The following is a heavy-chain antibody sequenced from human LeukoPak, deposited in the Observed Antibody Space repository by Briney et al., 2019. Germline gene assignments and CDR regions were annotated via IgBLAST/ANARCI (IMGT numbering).Heavy chain of an antibody. CDR2: INHSGST. Sequence: SETLSLTCAVYGGSFSGYYWSWIRQPPGKGLEWIGEINHSGSTNYNPSLKSRVTISADTSKNQFSLKLSSVTAADTAVYYCARKGYGSGSEALYYYYGMDVWGQGTTVTVSS. J-gene: IGHJ6*02. CDR3: ARKGYGSGSEALYYYYGMDV. CDR1: GGSFSGYY. D-gene: IGHD3-10*01. V-gene: IGHV4-34*01.